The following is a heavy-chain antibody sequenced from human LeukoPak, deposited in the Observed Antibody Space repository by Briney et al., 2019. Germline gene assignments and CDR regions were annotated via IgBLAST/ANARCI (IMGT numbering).Heavy chain of an antibody. D-gene: IGHD6-19*01. V-gene: IGHV3-23*01. CDR1: GFAFSVYA. Sequence: GGSLRLSCAASGFAFSVYAMSWLRQPPGKGLEWVSTINANSGTTSYAASVRGRFSISRDNSKSTLYLQLSTLRADDTATYYCAKPISGGLAVTADWFHPWGQGTLVVVSS. CDR3: AKPISGGLAVTADWFHP. J-gene: IGHJ5*01. CDR2: INANSGTT.